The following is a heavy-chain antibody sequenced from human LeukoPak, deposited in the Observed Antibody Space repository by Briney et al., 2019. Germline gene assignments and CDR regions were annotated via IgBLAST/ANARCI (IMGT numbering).Heavy chain of an antibody. CDR1: GYTLTELS. D-gene: IGHD2-2*02. CDR3: ATTIPPAIGFDAFDI. Sequence: ASVKVSCKVSGYTLTELSMHWVRQAPGKGLEWMGGFDPEDGAPIYAQKFQGRVTMTEDTSTDTAYMELSSLRSEDTAMYYCATTIPPAIGFDAFDIWGQGTMVTVSS. J-gene: IGHJ3*02. CDR2: FDPEDGAP. V-gene: IGHV1-24*01.